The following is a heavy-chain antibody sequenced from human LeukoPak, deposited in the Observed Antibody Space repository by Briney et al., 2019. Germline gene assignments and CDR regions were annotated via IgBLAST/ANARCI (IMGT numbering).Heavy chain of an antibody. V-gene: IGHV3-48*02. Sequence: GGSLRLSCAASGFTFSGYSMIWVRQAPGKGLDWVSYISTSSSTIYYADSVKGRFTISRDNAKNSLYLQVDSLRDEDTAVYYCARGRTYGSGSYWAFDYWGQGTLV. J-gene: IGHJ4*02. CDR1: GFTFSGYS. D-gene: IGHD3-10*01. CDR2: ISTSSSTI. CDR3: ARGRTYGSGSYWAFDY.